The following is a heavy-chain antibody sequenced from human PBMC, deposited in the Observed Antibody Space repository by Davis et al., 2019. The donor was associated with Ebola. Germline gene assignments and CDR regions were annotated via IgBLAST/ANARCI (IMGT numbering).Heavy chain of an antibody. D-gene: IGHD6-19*01. V-gene: IGHV3-21*01. CDR2: ISSSSSYI. Sequence: GGSLRLSCAASGFTFSSYSMNWVRQAPGKGLEWVSSISSSSSYIYYADSVKGRFTISRDNAKNSLYLQMNSLRDEDTAVYYCARERQWLVRYFDYWGQGTLVTVSS. J-gene: IGHJ4*02. CDR1: GFTFSSYS. CDR3: ARERQWLVRYFDY.